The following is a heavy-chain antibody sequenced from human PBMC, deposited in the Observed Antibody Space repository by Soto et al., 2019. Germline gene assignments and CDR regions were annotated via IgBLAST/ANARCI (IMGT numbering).Heavy chain of an antibody. D-gene: IGHD6-6*01. Sequence: SGPTLVNPTQTLTLTCTFSGFSLSTSGMCVSWIRQPPGKALEWLALIDWDDDKYYSTSLKTRPTISKDTSKNQVVLTMTNMDPVDTATYYCARMTSSSSGGWFDPWGQGTLVTVSS. J-gene: IGHJ5*02. CDR2: IDWDDDK. CDR1: GFSLSTSGMC. V-gene: IGHV2-70*01. CDR3: ARMTSSSSGGWFDP.